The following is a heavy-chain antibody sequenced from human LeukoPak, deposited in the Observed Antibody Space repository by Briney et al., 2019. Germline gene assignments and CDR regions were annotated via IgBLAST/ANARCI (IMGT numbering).Heavy chain of an antibody. CDR3: ARDPGSGYEEHFDY. J-gene: IGHJ4*02. CDR2: ISSSSSYI. V-gene: IGHV3-21*04. CDR1: GFTFSSYS. Sequence: GGSLRLSCAASGFTFSSYSMNWVGQAPGKGLEWVSSISSSSSYIYYADSVKGRFTISRDNAKNSLYLQMNSLRAEDTAVYYCARDPGSGYEEHFDYWGQGTLVTVSS. D-gene: IGHD5-12*01.